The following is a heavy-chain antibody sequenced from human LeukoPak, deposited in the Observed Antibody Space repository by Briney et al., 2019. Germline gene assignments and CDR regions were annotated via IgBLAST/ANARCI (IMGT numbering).Heavy chain of an antibody. V-gene: IGHV3-21*01. CDR1: GFTFSSYA. CDR2: ISSSSSYI. CDR3: AREFGQLPYH. Sequence: GGSLRLSCAASGFTFSSYAMSWVRQAPGKGLEWVSSISSSSSYIYYADSVKGRFTISRDNAKNSLYLQMNSLRAEDTAVYYCAREFGQLPYHWGQGTLVTVSS. D-gene: IGHD2-2*01. J-gene: IGHJ5*02.